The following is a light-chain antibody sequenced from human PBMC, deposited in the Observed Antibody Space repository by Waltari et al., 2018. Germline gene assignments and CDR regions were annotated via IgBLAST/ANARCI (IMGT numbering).Light chain of an antibody. Sequence: DIQMTQSPSALSASVGDRVTITCRASQSISFWLAWYQQKPGKAPKLLIYKASYLQSGVPSRFSRSGSGTEFTLTISSLQPDDFATYYCQQYHNYYTFGQGTKLEIK. J-gene: IGKJ2*01. V-gene: IGKV1-5*03. CDR1: QSISFW. CDR2: KAS. CDR3: QQYHNYYT.